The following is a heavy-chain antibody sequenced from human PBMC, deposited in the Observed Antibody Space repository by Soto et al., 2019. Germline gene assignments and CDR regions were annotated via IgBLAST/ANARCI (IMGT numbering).Heavy chain of an antibody. CDR2: VSTNNGHT. V-gene: IGHV1-18*01. D-gene: IGHD2-8*01. Sequence: ASVKVSCKASGFTFSNYGLNWVRQAPGQGLEWMGWVSTNNGHTNYAQNLQGRVSMTTDTSTSTAYMELRGLRFDDTAVYYCARDIESVTAKHFFYYYAMDVWGQGTTVTVSS. CDR1: GFTFSNYG. CDR3: ARDIESVTAKHFFYYYAMDV. J-gene: IGHJ6*02.